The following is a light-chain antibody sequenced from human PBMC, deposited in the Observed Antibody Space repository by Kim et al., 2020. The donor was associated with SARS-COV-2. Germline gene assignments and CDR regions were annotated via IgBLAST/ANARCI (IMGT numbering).Light chain of an antibody. CDR2: DLY. CDR1: RSVSNF. Sequence: DIQLTQSPSSVSASVGDRVTITCRTSRSVSNFLNWYQLKPGKAPTLLIYDLYTLQSGVPSRFSGGGSGTAFTLTISSLQPDDFGTYYCHQTYRSPHTFGQGTRLEIK. CDR3: HQTYRSPHT. V-gene: IGKV1-39*01. J-gene: IGKJ5*01.